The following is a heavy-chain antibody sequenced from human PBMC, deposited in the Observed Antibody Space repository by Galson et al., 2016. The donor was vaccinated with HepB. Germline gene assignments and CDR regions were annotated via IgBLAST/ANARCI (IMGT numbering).Heavy chain of an antibody. Sequence: SVKVSCKASGHSFNDHGIHWLRQAPGQRLEWMGWISAANDYTKFSQKFQGRLSITRDTPATTVYMELTSLRPEDTAVYYCARDREAYYDIMTEHNWFDPLGQGTQVGVSS. D-gene: IGHD3-9*01. CDR1: GHSFNDHG. CDR2: ISAANDYT. J-gene: IGHJ5*02. V-gene: IGHV1-3*01. CDR3: ARDREAYYDIMTEHNWFDP.